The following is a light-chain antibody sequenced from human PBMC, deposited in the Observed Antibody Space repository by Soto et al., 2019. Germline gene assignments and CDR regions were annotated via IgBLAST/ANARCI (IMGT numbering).Light chain of an antibody. J-gene: IGKJ5*01. CDR3: QQYGSSPA. Sequence: EVVMTQSPPILSVSPGERATLSCRASQSVGINVAWYQQKPGQAPRLLIYGASSRATGIPDRFSGSGSGTDFTLTISILEPEDLALYCCQQYGSSPAFGQGTRLDIK. V-gene: IGKV3-20*01. CDR1: QSVGIN. CDR2: GAS.